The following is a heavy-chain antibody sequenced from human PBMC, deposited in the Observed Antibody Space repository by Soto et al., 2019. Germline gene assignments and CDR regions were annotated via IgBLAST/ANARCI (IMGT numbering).Heavy chain of an antibody. J-gene: IGHJ5*02. Sequence: PSETLSLTCAVYGGSFSGYYWSWIRQPPGKGLEWIGEINHSGSTNYNPSLKSRVTISVDTSKNQFSLKLSSVTAADTAVYYCAGGRWRSWFDPWGQGTLVTVSS. V-gene: IGHV4-34*01. CDR3: AGGRWRSWFDP. CDR1: GGSFSGYY. CDR2: INHSGST. D-gene: IGHD2-15*01.